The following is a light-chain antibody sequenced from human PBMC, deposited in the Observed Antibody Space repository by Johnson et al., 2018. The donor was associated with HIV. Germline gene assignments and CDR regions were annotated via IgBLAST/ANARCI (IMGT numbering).Light chain of an antibody. CDR2: ENN. CDR1: SSNIGNNY. Sequence: SLLTQPPSVSAAPGQKVTVSCSGSSSNIGNNYVSWYQQLPGTAPKLLIYENNKRPSGIPDRFSGSKSGTSATLGITGLQTGDEADYYCGTWDTSLSAGGGFGTGTKVTVL. J-gene: IGLJ1*01. V-gene: IGLV1-51*02. CDR3: GTWDTSLSAGGG.